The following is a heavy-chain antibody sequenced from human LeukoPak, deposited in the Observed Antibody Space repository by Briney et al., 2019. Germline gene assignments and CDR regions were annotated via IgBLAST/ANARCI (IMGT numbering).Heavy chain of an antibody. V-gene: IGHV5-51*01. CDR3: VRHEGSISGWPFDY. D-gene: IGHD6-19*01. Sequence: GESLKISCKGSGYSFTNYWIGWVRQMPGKGLEWMGIMYLGDSETRYSPSFQGQVTISADKSISTVYLQWGSLKASDTAMYYCVRHEGSISGWPFDYWGQGTLVTVSS. J-gene: IGHJ4*02. CDR2: MYLGDSET. CDR1: GYSFTNYW.